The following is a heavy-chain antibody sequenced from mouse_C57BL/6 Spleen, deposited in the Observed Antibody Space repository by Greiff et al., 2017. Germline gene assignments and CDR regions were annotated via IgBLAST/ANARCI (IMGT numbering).Heavy chain of an antibody. V-gene: IGHV1-22*01. CDR1: GFTFTDYN. CDR3: ANGYYAMED. J-gene: IGHJ4*01. Sequence: VQLQQSGPELVKPGASVKMSCTASGFTFTDYNMHWVKQSHGKSLEWIGYINPNNGGTSYNQKFKGKATLTENKSSSTAYMELRSLTSEDAAVYYCANGYYAMEDWGHGTSVTVAS. CDR2: INPNNGGT.